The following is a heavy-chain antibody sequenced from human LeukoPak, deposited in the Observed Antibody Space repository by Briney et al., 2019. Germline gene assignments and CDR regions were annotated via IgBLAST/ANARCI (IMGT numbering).Heavy chain of an antibody. V-gene: IGHV1-2*06. CDR2: INPNSGGT. Sequence: ASVKVSCKASGYTLTDYYMHWVRQAPGQGLEWMGRINPNSGGTNYAQKFQGRVTMTRDTSISTAYMELSRLRSDDTAVYYCARGPPLKYCSNTNCKPTFDPWGQGTLVTVSS. J-gene: IGHJ5*02. D-gene: IGHD2-2*01. CDR3: ARGPPLKYCSNTNCKPTFDP. CDR1: GYTLTDYY.